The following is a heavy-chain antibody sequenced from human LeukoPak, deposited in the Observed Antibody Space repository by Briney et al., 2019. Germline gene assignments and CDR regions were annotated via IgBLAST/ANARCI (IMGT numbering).Heavy chain of an antibody. J-gene: IGHJ4*02. V-gene: IGHV3-23*01. Sequence: GGSLRLSCAASGFTFSSYAMSWVRQAPGKGLEWVSAISGSGGSTYYTDSVKGRFTISRDNSKNTLYLQMNSLRAEDTAVYYCARVDSSGPDTRLERGYYFDYWGQGTLVTVSS. CDR2: ISGSGGST. D-gene: IGHD3-22*01. CDR3: ARVDSSGPDTRLERGYYFDY. CDR1: GFTFSSYA.